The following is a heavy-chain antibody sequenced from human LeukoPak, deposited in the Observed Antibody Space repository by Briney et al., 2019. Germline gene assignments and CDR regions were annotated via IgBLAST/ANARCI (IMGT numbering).Heavy chain of an antibody. V-gene: IGHV4-4*07. CDR2: IYTSGST. CDR3: ARDPGTTIFGVVIDAFDI. D-gene: IGHD3-3*01. CDR1: GGSISSYY. J-gene: IGHJ3*02. Sequence: SETLSLTCTVSGGSISSYYWSWIRQPAGKGLEWIGRIYTSGSTNYNPSLKSRVTISVDTSKNQFSLKLSSVTAADTAVYYCARDPGTTIFGVVIDAFDIWGQGTMVTVSS.